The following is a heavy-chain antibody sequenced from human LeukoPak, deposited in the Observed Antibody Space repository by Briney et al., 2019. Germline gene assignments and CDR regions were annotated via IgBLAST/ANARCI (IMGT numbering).Heavy chain of an antibody. D-gene: IGHD6-6*01. J-gene: IGHJ4*02. Sequence: GGSLRLSCAASGFTFSSYSMNWVRQAPGKGLEWVSSISSSSSYIYYADSVKGRFTISRDNAKNSLYLQMNSLRAEDTVVYYCARAKQLARSDYWAREPWSPSPQ. CDR2: ISSSSSYI. CDR1: GFTFSSYS. CDR3: ARAKQLARSDY. V-gene: IGHV3-21*01.